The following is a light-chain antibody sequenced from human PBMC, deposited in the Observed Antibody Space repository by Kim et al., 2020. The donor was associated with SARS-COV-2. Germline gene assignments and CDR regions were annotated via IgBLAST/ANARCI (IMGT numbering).Light chain of an antibody. Sequence: LSPGERATLSCRASQNINNYLAWFQQKPGQAPRFLIYDASNRAPDIPVRFSGSGSGTDFTLTISSLEPEDFAVYYCQQRLKWPITFGQGTRLEIK. CDR1: QNINNY. CDR2: DAS. V-gene: IGKV3-11*01. CDR3: QQRLKWPIT. J-gene: IGKJ5*01.